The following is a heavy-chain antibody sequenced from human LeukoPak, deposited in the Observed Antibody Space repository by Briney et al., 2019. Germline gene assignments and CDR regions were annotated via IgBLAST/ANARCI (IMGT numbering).Heavy chain of an antibody. CDR2: SNPSGVGT. CDR1: GYTFTSYY. V-gene: IGHV1-46*01. Sequence: ASVKVSCKASGYTFTSYYMHWVRQAPGQGLEWMGVSNPSGVGTNYAQKFQGRVTMTRDTSTTTVYMELSSLRSEDTAVYYCARAPKYCSGGSCYSGGLDYWGQGTLVTVSS. J-gene: IGHJ4*02. D-gene: IGHD2-15*01. CDR3: ARAPKYCSGGSCYSGGLDY.